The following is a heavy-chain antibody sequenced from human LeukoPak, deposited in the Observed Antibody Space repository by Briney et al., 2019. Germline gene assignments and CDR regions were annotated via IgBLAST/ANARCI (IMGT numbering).Heavy chain of an antibody. CDR1: GYSISSGYY. V-gene: IGHV4-38-2*01. D-gene: IGHD3-16*01. CDR2: IYHSGST. Sequence: SETLSLTCAISGYSISSGYYWGWIRQPPGKGLEWIGSIYHSGSTYYNPSLKSRVTISVDTSKNLFSLKLSSVTAADTAVYYCARVGMITFGGVADYFDYWGQGTLVTVSS. CDR3: ARVGMITFGGVADYFDY. J-gene: IGHJ4*02.